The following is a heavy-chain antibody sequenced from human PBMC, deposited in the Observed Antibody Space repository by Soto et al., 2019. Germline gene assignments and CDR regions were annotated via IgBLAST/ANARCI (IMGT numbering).Heavy chain of an antibody. Sequence: SETLSLTCAVYGGSFSGYYWSWIRQPPGKGLEWIGEINHSGSTNYNPSLKSRVTISVDTSKNQFSLKLSSVTAADTAVHYCARVFKWLRFGFDYWGQGTLVTVSS. CDR3: ARVFKWLRFGFDY. J-gene: IGHJ4*02. V-gene: IGHV4-34*01. CDR1: GGSFSGYY. CDR2: INHSGST. D-gene: IGHD5-12*01.